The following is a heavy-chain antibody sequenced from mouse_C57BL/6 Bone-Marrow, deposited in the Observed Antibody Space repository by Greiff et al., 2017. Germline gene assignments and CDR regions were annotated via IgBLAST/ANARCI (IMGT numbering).Heavy chain of an antibody. CDR2: IWRGGST. CDR3: AILYYYGSSYRWYFDV. D-gene: IGHD1-1*01. V-gene: IGHV2-5*01. CDR1: GFSLTSYG. Sequence: QVQLQQSGPGLVQPSQSLSITCTVSGFSLTSYGVHWVRQSPGKGLEWLGVIWRGGSTDYTAAFMSRLSITKDNSKSQVFFKMNSLQADDTAIYYCAILYYYGSSYRWYFDVWGTGTTVTVSS. J-gene: IGHJ1*03.